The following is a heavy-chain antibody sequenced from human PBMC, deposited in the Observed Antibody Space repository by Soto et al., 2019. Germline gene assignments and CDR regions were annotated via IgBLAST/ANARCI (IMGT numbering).Heavy chain of an antibody. CDR2: IIPIFGTA. J-gene: IGHJ4*02. CDR1: GGTFSSYA. V-gene: IGHV1-69*12. CDR3: ARSRANYYDSSGYYYSTFDY. D-gene: IGHD3-22*01. Sequence: QVQLVQSGAEVKKPGSSVKVSCKASGGTFSSYAISWVRQAPGQGLEWMGGIIPIFGTANYAQKFQGRVTIPADESTSTAYRGVGSLRSEDTAVYYCARSRANYYDSSGYYYSTFDYWGQGTLVTVSS.